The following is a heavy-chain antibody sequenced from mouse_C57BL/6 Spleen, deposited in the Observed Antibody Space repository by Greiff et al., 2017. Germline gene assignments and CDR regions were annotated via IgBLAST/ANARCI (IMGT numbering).Heavy chain of an antibody. J-gene: IGHJ2*01. CDR1: GYTFTDYY. Sequence: VQLQQSGAELVRPGASVKLSCKASGYTFTDYYINWVKQRPGQGLEWIARIYPGSGNTYYNEKFKGKATLTAEKSSSTAYMQLSSLTSEDSAVYFCAREYSNYVFDYWGQGTTLTVSS. CDR2: IYPGSGNT. D-gene: IGHD2-5*01. CDR3: AREYSNYVFDY. V-gene: IGHV1-76*01.